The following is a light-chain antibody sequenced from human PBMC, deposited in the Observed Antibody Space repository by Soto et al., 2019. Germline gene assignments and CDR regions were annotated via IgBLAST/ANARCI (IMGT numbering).Light chain of an antibody. J-gene: IGKJ5*01. CDR3: QQRSNSPSIT. CDR2: DAS. V-gene: IGKV3-11*01. CDR1: QSVSSY. Sequence: EIVLTQSPATLSLSPGERATLSCRASQSVSSYLAWYQQKPGQAPTLLIYDASNRATGIPARFSGSGSGTAFTLTISSLEPEDFSVDYCQQRSNSPSITFGQGTRLEIK.